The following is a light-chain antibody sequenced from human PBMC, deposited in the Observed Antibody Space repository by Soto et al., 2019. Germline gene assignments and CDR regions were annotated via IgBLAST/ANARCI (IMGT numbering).Light chain of an antibody. V-gene: IGKV3-11*01. CDR1: QSVSSD. CDR3: QQYHTSPIT. Sequence: EIVLTQSPATLSLSPGERATLSCRASQSVSSDLAWYQQKPGQAPRLLIYDASNRATGIPARFSGSGSGTDFTLTISRLEPEDFAVYYCQQYHTSPITFGQGTRLEIK. CDR2: DAS. J-gene: IGKJ5*01.